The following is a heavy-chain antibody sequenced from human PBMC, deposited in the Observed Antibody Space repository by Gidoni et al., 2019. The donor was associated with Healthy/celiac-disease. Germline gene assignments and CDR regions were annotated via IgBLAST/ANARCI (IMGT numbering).Heavy chain of an antibody. CDR3: AREDFWSGYYPGRLVH. D-gene: IGHD3-3*01. J-gene: IGHJ4*02. CDR2: IYTSGST. Sequence: QVQLQESGPGLVKPSQTLSLTCTVSGGSISSGSYYWSWIRQPAGKGLEWIGRIYTSGSTNYNPSLKSRVTISVDTSKNQFSLKLSSVTAADTAVYYCAREDFWSGYYPGRLVHWGQGTLVTVSS. V-gene: IGHV4-61*02. CDR1: GGSISSGSYY.